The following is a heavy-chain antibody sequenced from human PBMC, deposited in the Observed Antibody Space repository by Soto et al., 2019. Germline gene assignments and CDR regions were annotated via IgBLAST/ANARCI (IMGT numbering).Heavy chain of an antibody. Sequence: QVQLQQWGAGLLKPSETLSLTCAVYGGSFSGYYWCWIRQPPGKGLEWIGESNHSGSTNYNPSLKSRVAISVDTSKNQFSLKLGSVTAAGTAVYYCARGRQPLLYRAFDIWGQGTMVTVSS. CDR2: SNHSGST. CDR1: GGSFSGYY. J-gene: IGHJ3*02. V-gene: IGHV4-34*01. CDR3: ARGRQPLLYRAFDI. D-gene: IGHD2-2*02.